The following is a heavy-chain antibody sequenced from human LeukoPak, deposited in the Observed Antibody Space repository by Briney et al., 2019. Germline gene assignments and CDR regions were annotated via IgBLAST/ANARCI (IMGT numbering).Heavy chain of an antibody. V-gene: IGHV3-15*01. Sequence: PGGSLRLSCAASGFTFSNVWMSWVRQAPGKGLEWVGRIKSKTDGGTTDYAAPVKGRFTISRDDSKNTLYLQMNSLKTEDTAVYYCTTDVTTELYYFDYWGQGTLVTVSS. CDR1: GFTFSNVW. CDR3: TTDVTTELYYFDY. CDR2: IKSKTDGGTT. J-gene: IGHJ4*02. D-gene: IGHD1-1*01.